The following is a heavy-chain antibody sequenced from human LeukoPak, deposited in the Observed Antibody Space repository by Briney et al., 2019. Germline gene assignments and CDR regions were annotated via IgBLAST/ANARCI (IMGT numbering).Heavy chain of an antibody. CDR3: AKVSGYTSGWYVDFDC. D-gene: IGHD6-19*01. Sequence: GGSLRLSCAASAFTFSDAWMSWVRQAPGKGLEWVGRVKSKTDGGTIDYAAPVKGRFTISRDDSKNTLYLQMNSLRAEDTAVYYCAKVSGYTSGWYVDFDCWGQGSLVTVSS. J-gene: IGHJ4*02. CDR2: VKSKTDGGTI. CDR1: AFTFSDAW. V-gene: IGHV3-15*01.